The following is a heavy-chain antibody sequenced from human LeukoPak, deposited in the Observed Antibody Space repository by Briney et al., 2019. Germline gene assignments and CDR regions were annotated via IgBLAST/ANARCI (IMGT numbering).Heavy chain of an antibody. V-gene: IGHV4-34*01. Sequence: SETLSLTCAIYGGSFSGYYWSWIRQPPGKGLEWIGEINHSGSTNYNPSLKSRVTISVDTSKNQFSLNLSSVTAADTVVYYCARNTGYSSGWYLRRLFDYWGQGTLVTVSS. D-gene: IGHD6-19*01. CDR2: INHSGST. J-gene: IGHJ4*02. CDR3: ARNTGYSSGWYLRRLFDY. CDR1: GGSFSGYY.